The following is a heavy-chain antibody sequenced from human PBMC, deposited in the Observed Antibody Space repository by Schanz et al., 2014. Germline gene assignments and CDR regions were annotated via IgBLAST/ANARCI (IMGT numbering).Heavy chain of an antibody. V-gene: IGHV3-30*03. J-gene: IGHJ5*02. CDR1: GFTFSNYG. CDR2: MSYDGSNK. CDR3: TSMATIPRNWFDP. Sequence: GQLVESGGGLVQPGGSLRLSCVVSGFTFSNYGMNWVRQAPGKGLEWVAVMSYDGSNKYYADSVKGRFTISRDTPKNTLYVQMNSLKSEDTAVYYCTSMATIPRNWFDPWGQGTLVTVSS. D-gene: IGHD2-2*02.